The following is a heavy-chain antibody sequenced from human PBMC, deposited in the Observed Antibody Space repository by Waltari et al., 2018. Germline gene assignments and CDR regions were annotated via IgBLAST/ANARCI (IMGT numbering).Heavy chain of an antibody. D-gene: IGHD1-26*01. J-gene: IGHJ3*02. V-gene: IGHV4-34*01. CDR2: INHSGST. Sequence: QVQLQQWGAGLLKPSETLSPTCAVYGGSFSGYYWSWIRQPPGKGLEWIGEINHSGSTNYNPSLKSRVTISVDTSKNQFSLKLSSVTAADTAVYYCAKSGSYFRGAFDIWGQGTMVTVSS. CDR3: AKSGSYFRGAFDI. CDR1: GGSFSGYY.